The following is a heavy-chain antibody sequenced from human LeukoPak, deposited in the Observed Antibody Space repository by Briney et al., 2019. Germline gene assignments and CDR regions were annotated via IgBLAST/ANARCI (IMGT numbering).Heavy chain of an antibody. CDR2: ISGSGGST. V-gene: IGHV3-23*01. D-gene: IGHD3-22*01. CDR3: ATDYYDSSGYPYYFDY. CDR1: GFTFSSYA. Sequence: GGSLRRSCAASGFTFSSYAVSWVRQAPGKGLEWVSAISGSGGSTYYADSVKGRFTISRDNSKNTLYLQMNSLRAEDTAVYYCATDYYDSSGYPYYFDYWGQGTLVTVSS. J-gene: IGHJ4*02.